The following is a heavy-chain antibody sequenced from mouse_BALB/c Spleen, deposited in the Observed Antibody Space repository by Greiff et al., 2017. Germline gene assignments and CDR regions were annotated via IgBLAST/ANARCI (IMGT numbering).Heavy chain of an antibody. CDR3: ARISDGHRYDGYLDV. D-gene: IGHD2-14*01. Sequence: QVTLKVSGPGILQPSQTLSLTCSFSGFSLSTSGMGVGWIRQPSGKGLEWLAHIWWDDDKRYNPALKSRLTISKYTSSNQVFLKIASVDTADTATYYGARISDGHRYDGYLDVWGAGTTVTVSS. CDR2: IWWDDDK. CDR1: GFSLSTSGMG. J-gene: IGHJ1*01. V-gene: IGHV8-8*01.